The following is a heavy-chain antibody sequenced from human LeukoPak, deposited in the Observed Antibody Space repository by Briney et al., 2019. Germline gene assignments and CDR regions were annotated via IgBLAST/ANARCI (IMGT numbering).Heavy chain of an antibody. CDR3: AREDDYGDLRDSYYFDY. V-gene: IGHV3-30-3*01. CDR1: GFTFSSYA. CDR2: ISYDGSNK. D-gene: IGHD4-17*01. Sequence: GGSLRLSCAASGFTFSSYAMHWVRQAPGKGLEWVAVISYDGSNKYYADSVKGRFTISRDNSKNTLYLQMNSLRAEDTAVYYCAREDDYGDLRDSYYFDYWGQGTLVTVSS. J-gene: IGHJ4*02.